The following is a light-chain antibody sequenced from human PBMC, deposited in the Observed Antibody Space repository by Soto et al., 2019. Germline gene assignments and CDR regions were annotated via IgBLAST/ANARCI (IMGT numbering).Light chain of an antibody. CDR1: SSDVGGYNY. CDR2: EVS. CDR3: SSYTSSSTPYV. V-gene: IGLV2-14*01. Sequence: QSALTQPASVSGSXGQSXXISCTGTSSDVGGYNYVSWYQQHPGKAPKLMIYEVSNRPSGVSNRFSGSKSGNTASLTISGLQAEDEADYYCSSYTSSSTPYVFGTGTKLTVL. J-gene: IGLJ1*01.